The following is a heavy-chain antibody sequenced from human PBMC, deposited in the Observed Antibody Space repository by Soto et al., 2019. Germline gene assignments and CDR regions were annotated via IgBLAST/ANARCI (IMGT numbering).Heavy chain of an antibody. J-gene: IGHJ4*02. Sequence: EVQLLESGGGLVQPGGSLRLSCAASGFTFSSYAMSWVRQAPGKGLEWVSAISGSGGSTYYADSVKGRFTISRDNSMNTLYLQMNSLRAEDTAVYYCAKGGEYGDSYFDYWGQGTLVTVSS. CDR2: ISGSGGST. D-gene: IGHD4-17*01. V-gene: IGHV3-23*01. CDR3: AKGGEYGDSYFDY. CDR1: GFTFSSYA.